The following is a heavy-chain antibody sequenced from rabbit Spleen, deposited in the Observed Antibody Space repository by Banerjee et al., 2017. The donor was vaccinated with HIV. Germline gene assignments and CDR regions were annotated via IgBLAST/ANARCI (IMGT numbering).Heavy chain of an antibody. CDR3: ARDTSSSFSSYGMDL. Sequence: QEQLEESGGDLVKPEGSLTLTCTASGFDFSTNRMCWVRQAPGKGPEWIACIANSDGSTYYANWAKGRFTISKTSSTTVTLQVTRLTAADTATYFCARDTSSSFSSYGMDLWGQGTLVTVS. J-gene: IGHJ3*01. V-gene: IGHV1S45*01. D-gene: IGHD1-1*01. CDR2: IANSDGST. CDR1: GFDFSTNR.